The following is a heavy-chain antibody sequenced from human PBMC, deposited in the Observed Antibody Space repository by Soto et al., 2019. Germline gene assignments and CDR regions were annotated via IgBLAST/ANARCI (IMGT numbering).Heavy chain of an antibody. CDR1: GYTFTGCY. D-gene: IGHD3-9*01. Sequence: ASVKVSCKASGYTFTGCYMHWVRQAPGQGLEWMGWINPNSGGTNYAQKFQGWVTMTRDTSISTAYMELSRLRSDDTAVYYCARSDTDFDPPFDYWGQGTLVTVSS. J-gene: IGHJ4*02. CDR3: ARSDTDFDPPFDY. V-gene: IGHV1-2*04. CDR2: INPNSGGT.